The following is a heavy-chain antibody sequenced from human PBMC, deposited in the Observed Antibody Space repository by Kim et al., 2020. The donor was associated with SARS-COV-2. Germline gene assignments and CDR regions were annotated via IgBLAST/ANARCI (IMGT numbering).Heavy chain of an antibody. J-gene: IGHJ6*02. CDR2: IYTSGST. Sequence: SETLSLTCTVSGGSISSYYWSWIRQPAGKGLEWIGRIYTSGSTNYNPSLKSRVTMSVDTSKNQFSLKLSSVTAADTAVYYCASGYSSGWYSNSWGGMDVWGQGTTVTVSS. V-gene: IGHV4-4*07. D-gene: IGHD6-19*01. CDR1: GGSISSYY. CDR3: ASGYSSGWYSNSWGGMDV.